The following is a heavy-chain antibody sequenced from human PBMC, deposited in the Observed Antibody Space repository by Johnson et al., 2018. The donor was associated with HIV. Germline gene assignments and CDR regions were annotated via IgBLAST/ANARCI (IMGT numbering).Heavy chain of an antibody. Sequence: VLLVESGGGVVRPGGSLRLSCAASGFTVSSNYMSWVRQAPGKGLEWVSVIYSGGSTYYADSVKGRVTIYRDNSKNTLYLQMNSLRAEDTAVYYCAKDRGDGVAARRRSAFDIWGQGTMVTVSS. CDR2: IYSGGST. J-gene: IGHJ3*02. CDR1: GFTVSSNY. CDR3: AKDRGDGVAARRRSAFDI. V-gene: IGHV3-66*01. D-gene: IGHD6-6*01.